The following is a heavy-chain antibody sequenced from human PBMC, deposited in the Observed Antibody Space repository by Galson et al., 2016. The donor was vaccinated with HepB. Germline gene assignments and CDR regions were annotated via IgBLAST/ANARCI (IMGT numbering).Heavy chain of an antibody. CDR1: GYSISSSNW. Sequence: SETLSLTCAVSGYSISSSNWWGWIRQPPGEGLEWIGHIYYSGSTYYNPSLKSRVTMSVDTSKNQFSLKLSSVTAVDTAVYYCARRMSHYYAMDVWGQGATVTVSS. V-gene: IGHV4-28*01. CDR2: IYYSGST. CDR3: ARRMSHYYAMDV. J-gene: IGHJ6*02.